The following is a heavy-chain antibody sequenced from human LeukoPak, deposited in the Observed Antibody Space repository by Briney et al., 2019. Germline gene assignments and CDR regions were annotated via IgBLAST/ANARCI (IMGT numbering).Heavy chain of an antibody. CDR1: GFTFSDYY. CDR2: ISSSGSTI. Sequence: GGSLRLSCAASGFTFSDYYMSWIRQAPGKGLEWVSYISSSGSTIYYADSVKGRFTISRDNSKNTLYLQMNSLRAEDTAVYYCAKDFGTTGAFDIWGQGTMVTVSS. CDR3: AKDFGTTGAFDI. D-gene: IGHD1-1*01. V-gene: IGHV3-11*04. J-gene: IGHJ3*02.